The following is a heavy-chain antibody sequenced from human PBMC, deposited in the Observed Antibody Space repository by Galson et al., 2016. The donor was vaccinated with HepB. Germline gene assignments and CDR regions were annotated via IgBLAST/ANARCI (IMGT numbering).Heavy chain of an antibody. CDR2: ISNSGSRT. CDR1: GFRFSDYY. Sequence: SLRLSCAASGFRFSDYYMNWVRQAPGKGLEWVSYISNSGSRTFYADSVKGRFTISRDNAQNSLYLQMDSLRAEDTAVHYCARDVGYEALDYWGQGTLVTVSS. D-gene: IGHD2-2*01. CDR3: ARDVGYEALDY. V-gene: IGHV3-11*04. J-gene: IGHJ4*02.